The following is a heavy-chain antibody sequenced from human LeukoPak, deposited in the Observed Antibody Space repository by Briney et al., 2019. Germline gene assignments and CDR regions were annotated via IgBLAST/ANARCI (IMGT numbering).Heavy chain of an antibody. CDR3: ARDLSMVRGVIHDI. CDR2: ISSSGSTI. CDR1: GFTFSSYE. D-gene: IGHD3-10*01. J-gene: IGHJ3*02. V-gene: IGHV3-48*03. Sequence: GGSLRLSCAASGFTFSSYEMNWVRQAPGKGLEWVSYISSSGSTIYYVDSVKGRFTISRDNAKNSLYLQMNSLRAEDTAVYYCARDLSMVRGVIHDIWGQGTMVTVSS.